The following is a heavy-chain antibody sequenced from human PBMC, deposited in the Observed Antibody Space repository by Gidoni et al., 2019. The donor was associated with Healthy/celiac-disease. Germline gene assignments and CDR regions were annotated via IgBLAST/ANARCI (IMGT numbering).Heavy chain of an antibody. V-gene: IGHV1-58*01. CDR3: AAERHDYGDYVGGR. D-gene: IGHD4-17*01. J-gene: IGHJ4*02. CDR2: IVVGSGNT. CDR1: GFTFTSSA. Sequence: QMQLVQSGPEVKKPGTSVKVSCKASGFTFTSSAVQWVRQARGQRLEWIGWIVVGSGNTNYAQKFQERVTITRDMSTSTAYMELSSLRSEDTAVYYCAAERHDYGDYVGGRWGQGTLVTVSS.